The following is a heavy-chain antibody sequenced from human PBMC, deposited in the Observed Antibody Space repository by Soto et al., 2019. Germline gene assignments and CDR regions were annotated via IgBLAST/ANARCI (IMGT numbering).Heavy chain of an antibody. CDR1: GYTFTSYG. V-gene: IGHV1-18*01. J-gene: IGHJ3*02. Sequence: QVQLVQSGAEVKKPGASVKVSCKASGYTFTSYGISWVRQAPGQGLEWMGWISAYNGNTNYAQKLQGRVTMTTETATSTAYLEMRSLRSDDTAVYYWAREGGAARSNHAFDIWGPGKMVTGSS. CDR2: ISAYNGNT. D-gene: IGHD6-6*01. CDR3: AREGGAARSNHAFDI.